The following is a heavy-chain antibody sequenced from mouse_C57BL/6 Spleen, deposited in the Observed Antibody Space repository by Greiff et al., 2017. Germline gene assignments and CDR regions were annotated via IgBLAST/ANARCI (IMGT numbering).Heavy chain of an antibody. Sequence: VKLMESGAELVRPGASVTLSCKASGYTFTDYEMHWVKQTPVHGLEWIGAIDPETGGTAYNQKFTGKAILTADKSVSTAYMELRSLTSEDSAVYYGTRGCYGSGPRWYFDVWGTGTTVTVSA. CDR3: TRGCYGSGPRWYFDV. D-gene: IGHD1-1*01. CDR1: GYTFTDYE. V-gene: IGHV1-15*01. CDR2: IDPETGGT. J-gene: IGHJ1*03.